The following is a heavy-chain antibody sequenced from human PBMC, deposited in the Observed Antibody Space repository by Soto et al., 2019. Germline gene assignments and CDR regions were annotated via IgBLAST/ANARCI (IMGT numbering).Heavy chain of an antibody. V-gene: IGHV3-74*01. J-gene: IGHJ3*01. CDR1: GFTVSSYW. CDR3: TRGSQAAFDV. Sequence: PGGSLRLSCAASGFTVSSYWMHWVRQAPGKGLVWVSRINSDGSSTTYADSVEGRFTISRDNAKNTLYLQMNSLRAEDTAVYYCTRGSQAAFDVWGQGTMVTVSS. CDR2: INSDGSST.